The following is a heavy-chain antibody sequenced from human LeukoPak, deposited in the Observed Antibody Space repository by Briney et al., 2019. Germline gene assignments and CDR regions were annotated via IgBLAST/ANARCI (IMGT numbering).Heavy chain of an antibody. V-gene: IGHV4-34*01. D-gene: IGHD3-9*01. CDR1: GGSFSGSY. J-gene: IGHJ5*02. CDR2: INHSGST. Sequence: SETLSLTCAVYGGSFSGSYWSWVRQPPGKGLEWIGEINHSGSTKYNPSLKSRVTISVDRSKNQSSLKLSSVTAADTAVYYCASGGNNYFGFDPWGQGTLVTVSS. CDR3: ASGGNNYFGFDP.